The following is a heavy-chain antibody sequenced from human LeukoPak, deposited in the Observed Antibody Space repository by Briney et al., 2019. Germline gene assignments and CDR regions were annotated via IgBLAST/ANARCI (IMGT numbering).Heavy chain of an antibody. CDR2: FDPEDGKT. CDR3: ATVSGIVATKYYFDY. V-gene: IGHV1-24*01. CDR1: GYTLTELS. J-gene: IGHJ4*02. D-gene: IGHD5-12*01. Sequence: ASVKVSCKVSGYTLTELSMHWVRQAPGKGLEWMGGFDPEDGKTIYAQKFQGRVTMTEDTSTDTAYMELSSLRSEDTAVYYCATVSGIVATKYYFDYWGQGTLVTVSS.